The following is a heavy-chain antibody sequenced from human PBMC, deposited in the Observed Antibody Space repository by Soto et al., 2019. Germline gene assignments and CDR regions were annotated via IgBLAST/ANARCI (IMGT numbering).Heavy chain of an antibody. CDR3: ARDHGSSSWYGGWFDP. CDR2: IIPIFGTA. Sequence: QVQLVQSGAEVKKPGSSVKVSCKASGGTFSSYAISWVRQAPGQGLEWMGGIIPIFGTANYAQKFQGRVTITADESTSTADMELSSLRSEDTAVYYCARDHGSSSWYGGWFDPWGQGTLVTVSS. CDR1: GGTFSSYA. V-gene: IGHV1-69*12. J-gene: IGHJ5*02. D-gene: IGHD6-13*01.